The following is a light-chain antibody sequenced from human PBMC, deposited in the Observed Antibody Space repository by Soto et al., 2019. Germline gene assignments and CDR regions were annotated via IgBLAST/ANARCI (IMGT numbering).Light chain of an antibody. Sequence: QSALTQPASVSGSPGQSITFSCSGTSNDVGGYNFVSWYQHHPGKVPKLMIYEVSNRASGVSNRFSGAKSANTASLTISGLQTEDEADYYCSSYTTSSTLVFGGGTKLTVL. V-gene: IGLV2-14*01. CDR3: SSYTTSSTLV. CDR2: EVS. CDR1: SNDVGGYNF. J-gene: IGLJ2*01.